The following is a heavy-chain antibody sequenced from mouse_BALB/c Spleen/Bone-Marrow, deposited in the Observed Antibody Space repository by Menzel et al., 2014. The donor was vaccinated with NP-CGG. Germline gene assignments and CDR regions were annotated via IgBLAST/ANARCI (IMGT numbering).Heavy chain of an antibody. V-gene: IGHV1S81*02. J-gene: IGHJ3*01. CDR3: ISEGAY. Sequence: QVQLQQSGAELVKPGASVKLSCKASGYTFTSYYMYWVKQRPGQGLEWIGEINHSNGYTNFNEKFKSKATLTVDKSSSTAYMQLSSLTSEDSAVYYCISEGAYWGQGTLVTVSA. CDR2: INHSNGYT. CDR1: GYTFTSYY.